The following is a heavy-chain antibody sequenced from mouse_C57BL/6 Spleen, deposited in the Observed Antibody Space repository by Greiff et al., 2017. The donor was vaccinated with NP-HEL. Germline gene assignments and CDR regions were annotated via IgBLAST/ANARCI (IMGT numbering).Heavy chain of an antibody. J-gene: IGHJ4*01. CDR3: ARNGYYDYDWNYYAMDY. CDR1: GYSFTDYN. V-gene: IGHV1-39*01. Sequence: VQLKESGPELVKPGASVKISCKASGYSFTDYNMNWVKQSNGKSLEWIGVINPNYGTTSYNQKFKGKATLTVDQSSSTAYMQLNSLTSEDSAVYYCARNGYYDYDWNYYAMDYWGQGTSVTVSS. CDR2: INPNYGTT. D-gene: IGHD2-4*01.